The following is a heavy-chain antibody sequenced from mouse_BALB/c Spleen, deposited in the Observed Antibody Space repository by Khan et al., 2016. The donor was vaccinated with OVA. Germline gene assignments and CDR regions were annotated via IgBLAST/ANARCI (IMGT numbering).Heavy chain of an antibody. V-gene: IGHV1-9*01. CDR2: ILPGSGST. CDR3: ARYGSHCYFDV. CDR1: GYKFSSYW. D-gene: IGHD1-1*02. J-gene: IGHJ1*01. Sequence: QVRLQQSGAELMKPGASVKISCKATGYKFSSYWIEWVKQRPGHGLEWIGEILPGSGSTNYNERFKGKATFTADTSSNTVYMQLSSLTSDDSAVYDCARYGSHCYFDVWGAGTTVTVSS.